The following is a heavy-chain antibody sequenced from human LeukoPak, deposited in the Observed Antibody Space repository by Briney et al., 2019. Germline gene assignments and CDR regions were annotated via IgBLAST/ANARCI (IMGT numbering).Heavy chain of an antibody. D-gene: IGHD6-6*01. CDR2: IYYSGST. Sequence: SETLSLTCTVSGGSISSYHWSWIRQPPGKGLEWIGYIYYSGSTNYNPSLKSRVTISVDTSKNQFSLKLSSVAAADTAVYYCARVLSIAARHDAFDIWGQGTMVTVSS. CDR1: GGSISSYH. V-gene: IGHV4-59*01. CDR3: ARVLSIAARHDAFDI. J-gene: IGHJ3*02.